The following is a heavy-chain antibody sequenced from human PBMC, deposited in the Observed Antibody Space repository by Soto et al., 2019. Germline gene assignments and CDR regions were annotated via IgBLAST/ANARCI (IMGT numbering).Heavy chain of an antibody. CDR1: GYSFATYA. D-gene: IGHD2-15*01. Sequence: QVQLVQSGAEVKKPGAAVKVSCKASGYSFATYAIHWVRRAPGQGLEWMGWINPYSGDTEYSDTFQDRVTITRDTPATTAQTELRGLRPPEPAGYYWAGRYRSAGWPDPRAQGILFTAS. CDR3: AGRYRSAGWPDP. CDR2: INPYSGDT. J-gene: IGHJ5*02. V-gene: IGHV1-3*01.